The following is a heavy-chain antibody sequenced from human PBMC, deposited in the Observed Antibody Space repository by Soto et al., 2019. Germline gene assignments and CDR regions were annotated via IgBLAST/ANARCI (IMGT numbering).Heavy chain of an antibody. Sequence: EVQLVESGGGLVQPGRSLRLSCAASGFTFDDYAMHWVRQAPGKGLEWVSGISWNSGSIDYADSVKGRFTISRDNAKNSLYLQMNSLRAEDTALYYCAKDMGSGWDVYFQHWGQGTLVTVSS. D-gene: IGHD6-19*01. CDR1: GFTFDDYA. CDR3: AKDMGSGWDVYFQH. CDR2: ISWNSGSI. J-gene: IGHJ1*01. V-gene: IGHV3-9*01.